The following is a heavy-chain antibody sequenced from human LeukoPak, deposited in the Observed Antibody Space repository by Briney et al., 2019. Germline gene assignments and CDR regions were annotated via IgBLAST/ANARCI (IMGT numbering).Heavy chain of an antibody. CDR2: ISSDGSNK. Sequence: GRSLRLSCAASGFTFSNYATHWVRQAPGKGLEWVAVISSDGSNKYYANSVKGRFTISRDNSKNTLYLQMNSLRAEDTAVYYCARSLYSGSYYPLDYWGQGTLVTVSS. V-gene: IGHV3-30-3*01. J-gene: IGHJ4*02. CDR3: ARSLYSGSYYPLDY. D-gene: IGHD1-26*01. CDR1: GFTFSNYA.